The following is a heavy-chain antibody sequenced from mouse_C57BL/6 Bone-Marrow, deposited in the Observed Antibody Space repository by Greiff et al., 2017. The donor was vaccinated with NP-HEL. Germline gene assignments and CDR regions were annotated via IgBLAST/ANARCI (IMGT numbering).Heavy chain of an antibody. CDR2: ISGGGGNT. Sequence: EVQGVESGGGLVKPGGSLKLSCAASGFTFSSYTMSWVRQTPEKRLEWVATISGGGGNTYYPDSVKGRFTISRDNAKNTLYLQMSSLRAEDTALYYCARLTTVVARGYFEVWGTGTTVTVSS. J-gene: IGHJ1*03. CDR1: GFTFSSYT. CDR3: ARLTTVVARGYFEV. D-gene: IGHD1-1*01. V-gene: IGHV5-9*01.